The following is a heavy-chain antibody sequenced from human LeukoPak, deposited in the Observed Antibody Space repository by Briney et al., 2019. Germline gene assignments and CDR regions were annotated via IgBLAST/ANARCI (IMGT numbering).Heavy chain of an antibody. D-gene: IGHD2-15*01. Sequence: GGSLRLSCAASGFTFSSYSMNWVRQAPGKGLEWVSSISSSSSYIYYADSVKGRFTISRDNAKNSLYLQMNSLGAEDTAVYYCARGNIVVVVAYFDYWGQGTLVTVSS. J-gene: IGHJ4*02. V-gene: IGHV3-21*01. CDR1: GFTFSSYS. CDR3: ARGNIVVVVAYFDY. CDR2: ISSSSSYI.